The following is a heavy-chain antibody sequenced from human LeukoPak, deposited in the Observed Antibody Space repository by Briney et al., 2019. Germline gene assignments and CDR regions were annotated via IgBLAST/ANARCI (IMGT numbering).Heavy chain of an antibody. V-gene: IGHV3-30*04. CDR1: GFTFSSYA. Sequence: QPGGSLRLSCAASGFTFSSYAMHWVRQAPGKGLEWVAVISYDGSNKYYADSVKGRFTISRDNSKNTLYLQMNSLRPEDTAVYYCAKQMVVTTIPTWGFDYWGQGTLVTVSS. D-gene: IGHD2-21*02. CDR2: ISYDGSNK. CDR3: AKQMVVTTIPTWGFDY. J-gene: IGHJ4*02.